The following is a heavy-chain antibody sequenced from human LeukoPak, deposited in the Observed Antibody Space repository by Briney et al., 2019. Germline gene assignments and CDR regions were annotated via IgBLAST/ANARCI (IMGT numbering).Heavy chain of an antibody. CDR3: ARGRYVYLDY. CDR2: VSYSGST. V-gene: IGHV4-59*01. D-gene: IGHD3-9*01. CDR1: GGSISSYY. Sequence: NPSETLSLTCTVSGGSISSYYWSWIRQPPGKGLEWIGYVSYSGSTNYNPSLKSRVTISVDTSKNQFSLRLTSVTAADTAVYYCARGRYVYLDYWGQGTLVTVSS. J-gene: IGHJ4*02.